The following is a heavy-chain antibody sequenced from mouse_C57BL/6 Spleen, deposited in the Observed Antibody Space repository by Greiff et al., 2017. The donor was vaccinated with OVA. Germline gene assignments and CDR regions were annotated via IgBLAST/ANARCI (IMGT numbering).Heavy chain of an antibody. CDR3: ARRGYGGAMDY. CDR2: IYPRDGST. CDR1: GYTFTSYD. V-gene: IGHV1-85*01. D-gene: IGHD1-1*02. J-gene: IGHJ4*01. Sequence: QVQLQQSGPELVKPGASVKLSCKASGYTFTSYDINWVKQRPGQGLEWIGWIYPRDGSTKYNEKFKGKATLTVDTSSSTAYMELHSLTSEDSAVYCCARRGYGGAMDYWGQGTSVTVSS.